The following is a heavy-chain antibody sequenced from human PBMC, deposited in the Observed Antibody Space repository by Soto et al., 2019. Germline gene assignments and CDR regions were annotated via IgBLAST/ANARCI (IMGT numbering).Heavy chain of an antibody. V-gene: IGHV1-8*01. CDR1: GYTFTSYD. CDR3: ARGDQDDYVDYVGRDY. D-gene: IGHD4-17*01. J-gene: IGHJ4*02. Sequence: QVQLVQSGAEVKKPGASVKVSCQASGYTFTSYDINWVGQATGQGLEWMGWMNPNSGNTGYAQKFQGRVTMTRNTSISTAYMELSSLRSEYTAVYYCARGDQDDYVDYVGRDYWGQGTLVTVSS. CDR2: MNPNSGNT.